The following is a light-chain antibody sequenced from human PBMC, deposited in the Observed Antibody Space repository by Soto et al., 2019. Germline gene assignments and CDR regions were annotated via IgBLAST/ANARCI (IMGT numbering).Light chain of an antibody. Sequence: EIVMKISPATLSVSTRGRATLSCRASQTISGTLAWYQQKPGQAPRLLIHGASTRAPGFPARFSGSGSGTDFTLTISCLQSEDFAVYYCQQYDNWPWTFGQGTMLDIK. J-gene: IGKJ1*01. CDR3: QQYDNWPWT. CDR2: GAS. CDR1: QTISGT. V-gene: IGKV3-15*01.